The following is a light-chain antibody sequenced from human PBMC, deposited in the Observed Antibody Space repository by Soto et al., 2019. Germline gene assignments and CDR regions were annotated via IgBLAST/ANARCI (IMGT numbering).Light chain of an antibody. CDR3: QQYHNYWT. Sequence: DIQMTQSPSTLSASVGDRVTITCRASQSISSWLAWYQQKPGKAPKLLIYKTSTLESGVPSRFSGSGSGTEFTLTISSLQPDDFATYYCQQYHNYWTFGQGTNVEIK. V-gene: IGKV1-5*03. CDR1: QSISSW. CDR2: KTS. J-gene: IGKJ1*01.